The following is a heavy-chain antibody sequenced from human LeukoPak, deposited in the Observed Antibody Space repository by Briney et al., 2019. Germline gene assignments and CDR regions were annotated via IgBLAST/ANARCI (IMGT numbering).Heavy chain of an antibody. CDR3: ARSVGRRWLQLNPSPYFDY. Sequence: EPSETLSLTCAVSGGSISSSNWWSWVRQPPGKGLEWIGEINHSGSTNYNPSLKSRVTISVDTSKNQFSLKLSSVTAADTAVYYCARSVGRRWLQLNPSPYFDYWGQGTLVTVSS. CDR2: INHSGST. CDR1: GGSISSSNW. D-gene: IGHD5-24*01. V-gene: IGHV4-4*02. J-gene: IGHJ4*02.